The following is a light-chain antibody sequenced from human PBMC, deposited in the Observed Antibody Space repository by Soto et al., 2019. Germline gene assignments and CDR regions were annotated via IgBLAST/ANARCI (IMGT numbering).Light chain of an antibody. CDR2: AAS. Sequence: DIQMTQSPSSLSASVGDRVTITCRASQSISSSLNWYQQKPGKAPKLLIYAASNLQSGVPSRFSGSESGTDFTLTISSLQPEDFATYYCQQSSSIPITFGQGTRLEIK. J-gene: IGKJ5*01. CDR1: QSISSS. CDR3: QQSSSIPIT. V-gene: IGKV1-39*01.